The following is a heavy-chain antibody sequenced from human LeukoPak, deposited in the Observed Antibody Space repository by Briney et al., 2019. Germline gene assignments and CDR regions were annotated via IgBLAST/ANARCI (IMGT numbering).Heavy chain of an antibody. CDR1: GGSISSHY. D-gene: IGHD5-12*01. CDR3: ARRDWRYSDYDHFDY. V-gene: IGHV4-59*08. Sequence: SETLSLTCTVSGGSISSHYWSWIRQPPGKGLEWIGYIYHSGSTNYNPSLKSRVTISVDTSKNQFSLNLSSVTAADTAAYYCARRDWRYSDYDHFDYWGQGTLVTVSS. CDR2: IYHSGST. J-gene: IGHJ4*02.